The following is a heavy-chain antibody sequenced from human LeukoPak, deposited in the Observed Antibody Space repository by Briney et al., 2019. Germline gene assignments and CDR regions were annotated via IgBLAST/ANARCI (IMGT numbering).Heavy chain of an antibody. Sequence: SETLSLTCTVSGGSISSYYWSWIRQPAGKGLEWIGRIYTSGSTNYNPSLKSRVTMSVDTSKNQFSLKLSSVTAADTAAYYCARGGSNWNPFDYWGQGTLVTVSS. CDR1: GGSISSYY. J-gene: IGHJ4*02. CDR2: IYTSGST. D-gene: IGHD1-1*01. CDR3: ARGGSNWNPFDY. V-gene: IGHV4-4*07.